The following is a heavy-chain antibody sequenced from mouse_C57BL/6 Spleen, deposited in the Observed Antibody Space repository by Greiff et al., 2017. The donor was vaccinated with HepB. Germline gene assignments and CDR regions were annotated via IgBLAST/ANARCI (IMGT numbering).Heavy chain of an antibody. CDR2: ISDGGSYT. CDR1: GFTFSSYA. CDR3: ARYHYYGSSYDWYFDV. Sequence: EVKLVESGGGLVKPGGSLKLSCAASGFTFSSYAMSWVRQTPEKRLEWVATISDGGSYTYYPDNVKGRSTISRDNAKNTLYLQMSHLKSEDTAMYYCARYHYYGSSYDWYFDVWGTGTTVTVSS. J-gene: IGHJ1*03. V-gene: IGHV5-4*03. D-gene: IGHD1-1*01.